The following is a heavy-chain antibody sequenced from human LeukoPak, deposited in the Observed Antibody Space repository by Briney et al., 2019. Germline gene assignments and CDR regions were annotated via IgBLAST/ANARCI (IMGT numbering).Heavy chain of an antibody. V-gene: IGHV1-18*01. CDR3: AREQAEITIFGLVITETNWFDP. D-gene: IGHD3-3*01. CDR2: ISAYNGNT. Sequence: ASVKVSCKASGYTFTSYGISWVRQAPGQGLEWMGWISAYNGNTNYAQKLQGRVTMTTDTSTSTAYMELRSLRSDDTAVYYCAREQAEITIFGLVITETNWFDPWGQGTLVTVSS. J-gene: IGHJ5*02. CDR1: GYTFTSYG.